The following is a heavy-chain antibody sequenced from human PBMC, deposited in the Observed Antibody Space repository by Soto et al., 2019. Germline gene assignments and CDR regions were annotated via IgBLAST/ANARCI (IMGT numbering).Heavy chain of an antibody. CDR1: GFTFSSYA. V-gene: IGHV3-23*01. J-gene: IGHJ6*02. CDR3: ARDGYCGGECYLNGMDV. D-gene: IGHD2-21*01. Sequence: EVQLLESGGGLVQPGGSLRLSCTASGFTFSSYAMSWVRQAPGKGLEWVSAISGSGGSTYYADSVKGRFTISRDNSKITWYLQMRSLRVEDTDVYYCARDGYCGGECYLNGMDVWGQGTTVTVSS. CDR2: ISGSGGST.